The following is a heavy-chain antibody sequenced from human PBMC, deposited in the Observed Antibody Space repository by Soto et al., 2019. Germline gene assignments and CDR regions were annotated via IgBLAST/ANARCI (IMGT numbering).Heavy chain of an antibody. CDR2: VNPNNGHT. CDR3: VRLFYYGSGSWVE. Sequence: ASVNVSCKASGYTFTSYDINWVRQATGQGLEWMGWVNPNNGHTGYAQKFQGRVTMTRNTSISTAYMELDSLRSEDTAVYYCVRLFYYGSGSWVEWGQGTLVTVSS. V-gene: IGHV1-8*01. D-gene: IGHD3-10*01. J-gene: IGHJ4*02. CDR1: GYTFTSYD.